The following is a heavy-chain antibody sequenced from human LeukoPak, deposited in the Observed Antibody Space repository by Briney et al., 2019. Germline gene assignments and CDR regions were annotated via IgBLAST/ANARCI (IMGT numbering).Heavy chain of an antibody. CDR1: GFTFSSYE. J-gene: IGHJ4*02. V-gene: IGHV3-48*03. CDR3: AREMDTAMDDTKDDY. Sequence: PGGSLRLSCAASGFTFSSYEMNWVRQAPGKGLEWVSYISSSGSTIYYADSVKGRFTISRDNAKNSLYLQMNSLRAEDTAVYYCAREMDTAMDDTKDDYWGQGTLGTVSS. D-gene: IGHD5-18*01. CDR2: ISSSGSTI.